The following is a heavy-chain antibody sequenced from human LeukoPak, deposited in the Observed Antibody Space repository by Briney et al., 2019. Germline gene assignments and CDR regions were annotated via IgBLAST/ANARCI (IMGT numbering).Heavy chain of an antibody. CDR1: GYSFTSYW. V-gene: IGHV5-51*01. J-gene: IGHJ6*03. Sequence: GESLNFSCTGSGYSFTSYWIGWVRQMRGKGLEWMGIIYPGDSDTRYSPSFEGQVTISADKSISTAYLQWSSLKASDTAMYYCARRIPTSYYYCMDVWGKGPTVTVSS. D-gene: IGHD2-2*01. CDR2: IYPGDSDT. CDR3: ARRIPTSYYYCMDV.